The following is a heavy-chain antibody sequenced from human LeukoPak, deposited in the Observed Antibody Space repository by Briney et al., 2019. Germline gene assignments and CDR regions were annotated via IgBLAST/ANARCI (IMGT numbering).Heavy chain of an antibody. V-gene: IGHV1-69*05. D-gene: IGHD4-23*01. CDR1: GYTFTSYD. Sequence: SVKVSCKASGYTFTSYDINWVRQATGQGLEWMGGIIPIFGTANYAQKFQGRVTITTDESTSTAYMELSSLRSEDTAVYYCARGGVTMVVMGYFDYWGQGTLVTVSS. CDR2: IIPIFGTA. J-gene: IGHJ4*02. CDR3: ARGGVTMVVMGYFDY.